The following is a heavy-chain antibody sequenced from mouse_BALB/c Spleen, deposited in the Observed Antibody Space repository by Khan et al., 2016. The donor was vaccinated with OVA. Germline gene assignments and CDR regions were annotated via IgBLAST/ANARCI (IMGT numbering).Heavy chain of an antibody. CDR2: INTHSGVP. D-gene: IGHD2-14*01. CDR1: GYTFTTAG. Sequence: QIQLVQSGPELKKPGETVRISCKASGYTFTTAGIQWVQKMPGKGLKWIGWINTHSGVPKYAEDFKGRFAFSLEISVSTAYLQITNFKNDDTATXFCARGGAAYYRNDGGSIEYWGQGTSVTVSS. CDR3: ARGGAAYYRNDGGSIEY. J-gene: IGHJ4*01. V-gene: IGHV9-4*02.